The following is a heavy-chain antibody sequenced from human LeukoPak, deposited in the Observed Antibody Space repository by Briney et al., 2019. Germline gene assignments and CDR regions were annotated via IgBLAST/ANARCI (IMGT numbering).Heavy chain of an antibody. Sequence: NPSETLSLTCTVSGGSISSYYWSWIRQPPGKGLEWIGEINQSGSTNYNPSLKSRVTISIDTSKNQFSLKLSSVTAADTAVYYCARTDYRVWGQGALVTVSS. J-gene: IGHJ4*02. CDR3: ARTDYRV. V-gene: IGHV4-34*01. CDR2: INQSGST. CDR1: GGSISSYY. D-gene: IGHD4-11*01.